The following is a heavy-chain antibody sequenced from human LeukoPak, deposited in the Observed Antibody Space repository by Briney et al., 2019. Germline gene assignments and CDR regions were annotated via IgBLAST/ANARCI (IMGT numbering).Heavy chain of an antibody. V-gene: IGHV3-23*01. CDR1: GSTFSNYA. CDR3: AKERVRCSSSSCYPDAFDI. Sequence: PGGSLRLSCAAFGSTFSNYAMSWVRQAPGKGLEWVSAVSGGGGSAYYADSVKDRFTISRDNSKNTLYLHINSLRAEDTAVYYCAKERVRCSSSSCYPDAFDIWGQGAMVTVSS. J-gene: IGHJ3*02. D-gene: IGHD2-2*01. CDR2: VSGGGGSA.